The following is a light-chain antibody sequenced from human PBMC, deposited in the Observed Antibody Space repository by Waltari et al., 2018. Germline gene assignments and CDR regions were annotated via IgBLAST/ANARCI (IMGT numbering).Light chain of an antibody. J-gene: IGLJ3*02. CDR1: ILGNKY. V-gene: IGLV3-1*01. CDR2: QDT. CDR3: QALGTGAWV. Sequence: SYELTQPPSVSVSPGQTASITCSGDILGNKYASWYQQKQAQSPLLVISQDTKRPSEIPERFSGSKSANAATLTITGTQAMDEADYYCQALGTGAWVFGGGTKLTVL.